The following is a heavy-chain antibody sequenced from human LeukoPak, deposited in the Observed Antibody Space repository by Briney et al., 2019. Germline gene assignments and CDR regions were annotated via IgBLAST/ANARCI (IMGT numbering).Heavy chain of an antibody. CDR3: ARSGGTSARVNAFDI. V-gene: IGHV4-34*01. D-gene: IGHD2-15*01. CDR1: GGSFSGYY. Sequence: SETLSLTCAVYGGSFSGYYWSWIRQPPGKGLEWIGEINHSGSTNYNPSLKSRVAISVDTSKNQFSLKLSSVTAADTAVYYCARSGGTSARVNAFDIWGQGTMVTVSS. CDR2: INHSGST. J-gene: IGHJ3*02.